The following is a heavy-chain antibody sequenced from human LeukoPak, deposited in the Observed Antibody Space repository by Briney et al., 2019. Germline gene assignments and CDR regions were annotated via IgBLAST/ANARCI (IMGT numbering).Heavy chain of an antibody. D-gene: IGHD2-2*01. J-gene: IGHJ5*02. CDR3: ARDEGFFVVPNHRRFEP. CDR2: INPNSGGT. V-gene: IGHV1-2*02. Sequence: GASVKVSCKASGYTFTGYYMHWVRQAPGQGLEWMGWINPNSGGTNYAQKFQGRVTMTRDTSISTAYMELSRLRSDDTAVYYCARDEGFFVVPNHRRFEPWGQGNLVTVSS. CDR1: GYTFTGYY.